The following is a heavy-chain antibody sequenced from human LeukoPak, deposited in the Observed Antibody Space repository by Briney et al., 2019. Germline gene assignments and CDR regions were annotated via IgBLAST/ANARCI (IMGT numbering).Heavy chain of an antibody. CDR2: INPNSVGT. J-gene: IGHJ4*02. CDR3: ASLTYYDSTGY. CDR1: GYTFTSYD. D-gene: IGHD3-22*01. Sequence: GASVKVSCKASGYTFTSYDINWVRQATGQGLEWMGWINPNSVGTNYAQKFQGRVTMTRDTSISTAYMELSRLRSDDTAVYYWASLTYYDSTGYWGQGTLVTVSS. V-gene: IGHV1-2*02.